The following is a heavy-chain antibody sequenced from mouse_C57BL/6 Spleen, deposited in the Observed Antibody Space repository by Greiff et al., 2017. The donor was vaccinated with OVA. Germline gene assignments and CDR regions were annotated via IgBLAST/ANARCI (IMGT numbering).Heavy chain of an antibody. CDR2: ISYDGSN. CDR3: ARDEDYYGSSLAY. Sequence: EVQLQQSGPGLVKPSQSLSLTCSVPGYSITSGYYWNWIRQFPGNQLEWMGYISYDGSNNYNPSLKNRISITRDTSKNQFFLKLNSVTTEDTATYYCARDEDYYGSSLAYWGQGTLVTVSA. D-gene: IGHD1-1*01. J-gene: IGHJ3*01. CDR1: GYSITSGYY. V-gene: IGHV3-6*01.